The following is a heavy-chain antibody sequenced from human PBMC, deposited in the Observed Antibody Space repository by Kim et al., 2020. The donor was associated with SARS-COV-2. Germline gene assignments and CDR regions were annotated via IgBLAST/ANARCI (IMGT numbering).Heavy chain of an antibody. Sequence: ASVKVSCKASGYTFTSYGISWVRQAPGQGLEWMGWISAYNGNTNYAQKLQGRVTMTTDTSTSTAYMELRSLRSDDTAVYYCARDPRRWLQLTNYWYFDLWGRGPLVTVSS. J-gene: IGHJ2*01. D-gene: IGHD5-12*01. V-gene: IGHV1-18*01. CDR3: ARDPRRWLQLTNYWYFDL. CDR2: ISAYNGNT. CDR1: GYTFTSYG.